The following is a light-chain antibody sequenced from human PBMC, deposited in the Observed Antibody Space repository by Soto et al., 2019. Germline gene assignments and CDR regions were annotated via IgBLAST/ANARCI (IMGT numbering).Light chain of an antibody. CDR1: SSDIGACDS. CDR2: EVS. CDR3: SSYAGSNNFV. Sequence: QSVLTQTPSASGSRGQSVTISCTGTSSDIGACDSVSWYQHHPGKAPRALIYEVSKRPSGVPDRVSASKSGNTASLTVSGLRAEDEADYYCSSYAGSNNFVFGSGTKVTVL. V-gene: IGLV2-8*01. J-gene: IGLJ1*01.